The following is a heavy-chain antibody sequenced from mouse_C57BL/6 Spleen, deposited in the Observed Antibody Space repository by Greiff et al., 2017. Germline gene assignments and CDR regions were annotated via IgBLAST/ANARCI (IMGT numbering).Heavy chain of an antibody. CDR1: GYTFTSYW. Sequence: VQLQQPGAELVKPGASVKMSCKASGYTFTSYWITWVKQRPGQGLEWIGDIYPGSGSTNYNEKFKSKATLTVDTSSSTAYMQLSSLTSEDSAVYYCARSPNWDVSWFAYWGQGTLVTVSA. CDR2: IYPGSGST. CDR3: ARSPNWDVSWFAY. J-gene: IGHJ3*01. V-gene: IGHV1-55*01. D-gene: IGHD4-1*01.